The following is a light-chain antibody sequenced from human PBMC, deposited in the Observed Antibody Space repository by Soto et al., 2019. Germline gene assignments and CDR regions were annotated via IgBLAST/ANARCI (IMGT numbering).Light chain of an antibody. CDR3: QQYATSRWT. J-gene: IGKJ1*01. Sequence: ETVLTQSPGTLPLSPGDRATLSCRASQSVSSAYLAWYQQKPGQAPRLLIYGASSRAAAIPDRFSGSGSGTDFTLTISRLEPEDFAVYYCQQYATSRWTFGQGTKVELK. V-gene: IGKV3-20*01. CDR1: QSVSSAY. CDR2: GAS.